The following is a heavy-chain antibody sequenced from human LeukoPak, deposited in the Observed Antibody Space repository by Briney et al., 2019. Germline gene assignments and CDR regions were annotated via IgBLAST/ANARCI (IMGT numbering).Heavy chain of an antibody. CDR3: ARHNYYGSGRTFDY. J-gene: IGHJ4*02. CDR2: IYHSGST. D-gene: IGHD3-10*01. V-gene: IGHV4-38-2*02. CDR1: GYSISNGYY. Sequence: SETLSLTCNVSGYSISNGYYWGWIRQPPGKGLEWIGSIYHSGSTYYNPSLKSRVTISVDTSKNQFSLKLSSVTAADTAVYYCARHNYYGSGRTFDYWGQGTLVTVSS.